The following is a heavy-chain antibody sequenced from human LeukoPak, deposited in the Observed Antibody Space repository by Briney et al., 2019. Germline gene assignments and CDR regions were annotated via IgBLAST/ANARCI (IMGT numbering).Heavy chain of an antibody. Sequence: GGSLRLSCSASGFTFSSYSMNWVRQAPGKGLEWVSSISSSSSYIYYADSVKGRFTISRDNAKNSLYLQMNSLRAEDTAMYYCARRSAINWYFDLWGRGTLVTVSS. CDR3: ARRSAINWYFDL. J-gene: IGHJ2*01. V-gene: IGHV3-21*04. CDR1: GFTFSSYS. CDR2: ISSSSSYI.